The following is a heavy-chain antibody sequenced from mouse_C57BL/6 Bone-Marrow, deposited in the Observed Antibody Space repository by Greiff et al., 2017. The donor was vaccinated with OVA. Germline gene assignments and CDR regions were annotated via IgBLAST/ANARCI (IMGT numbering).Heavy chain of an antibody. J-gene: IGHJ3*01. CDR1: GYTFTSYG. Sequence: QVQLQQSGAELARPGASVKLSCKASGYTFTSYGISWVKQRTGQGLEWIGEIYPRSGNTYYNEKFKGKATLTADKSSSTAYMELRSLTSEDSAVYFCARNYYGSSYYAYWGQGTLVTVSA. CDR2: IYPRSGNT. CDR3: ARNYYGSSYYAY. V-gene: IGHV1-81*01. D-gene: IGHD1-1*01.